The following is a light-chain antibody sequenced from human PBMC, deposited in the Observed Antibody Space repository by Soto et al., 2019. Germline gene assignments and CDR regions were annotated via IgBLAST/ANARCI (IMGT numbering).Light chain of an antibody. J-gene: IGKJ4*01. V-gene: IGKV3-11*01. CDR3: QQYNNWPPVT. Sequence: DIVLTQSPATMSLSPGERATLSCRARQSLSTYLAWYQQKPGQAPRLLIYDASNRATGIPARFSGSGSGTDFTLPISSLEPEDFAVYYCQQYNNWPPVTFGGGTKVEIK. CDR1: QSLSTY. CDR2: DAS.